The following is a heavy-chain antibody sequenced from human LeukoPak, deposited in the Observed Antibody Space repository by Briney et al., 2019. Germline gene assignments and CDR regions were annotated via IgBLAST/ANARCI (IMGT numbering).Heavy chain of an antibody. CDR1: GFTFSSYE. V-gene: IGHV3-48*03. CDR3: AGEGYGDYDGDY. CDR2: ISSSGSTI. J-gene: IGHJ4*02. Sequence: GGSLRLSCAASGFTFSSYEMNWVRQAPGKGLEWVSYISSSGSTIYYADSVKGRFTISRDNAKNSLFLQMNSLRAEDTAVYYCAGEGYGDYDGDYWGQGTLVTVSS. D-gene: IGHD4-17*01.